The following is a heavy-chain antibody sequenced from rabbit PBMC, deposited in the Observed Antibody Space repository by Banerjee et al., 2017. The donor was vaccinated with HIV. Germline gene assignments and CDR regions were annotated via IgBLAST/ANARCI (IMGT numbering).Heavy chain of an antibody. V-gene: IGHV1S40*01. CDR1: GFSFSIGYV. D-gene: IGHD4-1*01. Sequence: QSLEESGGGLVKPGASLTLTCTASGFSFSIGYVMCWVRQAPGKGLEWIACIYTGSGSALYVSWAKGRFTISKTSSTTVTLQMTSLTAADTATYFCAREESDGGWADYFNLWGPGTLVTVS. CDR2: IYTGSGSA. J-gene: IGHJ4*01. CDR3: AREESDGGWADYFNL.